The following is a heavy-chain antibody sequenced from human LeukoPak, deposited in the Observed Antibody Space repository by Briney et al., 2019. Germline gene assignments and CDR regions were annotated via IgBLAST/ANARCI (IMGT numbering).Heavy chain of an antibody. V-gene: IGHV3-30*02. CDR1: GFTFSSYG. Sequence: GGSLRLSCAASGFTFSSYGMHWVRQAPGKGLEWVAFIRYDGSNKYYADSVKGRFTISRDNSKNTLYLQMNSLRAEDTAVYYCAKGYCSSTSCYRTEHSAGFDYWGQGTLVTVSS. CDR3: AKGYCSSTSCYRTEHSAGFDY. CDR2: IRYDGSNK. D-gene: IGHD2-2*01. J-gene: IGHJ4*02.